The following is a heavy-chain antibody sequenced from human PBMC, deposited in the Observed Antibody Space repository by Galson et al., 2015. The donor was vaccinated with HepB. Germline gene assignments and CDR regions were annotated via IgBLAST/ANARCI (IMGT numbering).Heavy chain of an antibody. J-gene: IGHJ6*02. Sequence: SLRLSCAASGFTFSTYAMNWVRQAPGKGLEWVSSVSSGRGDIYYADSVKGRFTISRDNAKNSLYLQMNSLRAEDTAVYYCARDTKWELLRGGGVYSYYSGMDVWGQGTTVTVSS. D-gene: IGHD1-26*01. CDR2: VSSGRGDI. CDR1: GFTFSTYA. CDR3: ARDTKWELLRGGGVYSYYSGMDV. V-gene: IGHV3-21*01.